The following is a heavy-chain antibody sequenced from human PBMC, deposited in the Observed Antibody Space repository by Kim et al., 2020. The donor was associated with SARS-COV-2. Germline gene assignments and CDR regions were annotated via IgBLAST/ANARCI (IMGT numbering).Heavy chain of an antibody. J-gene: IGHJ4*02. V-gene: IGHV1-46*01. CDR2: T. Sequence: TSYAQKFQGRVTMTRDTSTSTVYMELSSLRSEDTAVYYCARDPRWGYFDYWGQGTLVTVSS. D-gene: IGHD1-26*01. CDR3: ARDPRWGYFDY.